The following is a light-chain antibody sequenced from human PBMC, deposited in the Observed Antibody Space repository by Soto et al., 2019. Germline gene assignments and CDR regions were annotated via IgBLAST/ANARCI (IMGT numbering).Light chain of an antibody. V-gene: IGKV3-15*01. CDR3: QQYDSWPPLFT. J-gene: IGKJ3*01. CDR1: QSVSSN. CDR2: GTS. Sequence: EIIMTQSPATLSVSPGKRATLSCRASQSVSSNLAWYRQRPGQAPRLLIYGTSTRATGIPDRFSGSGSGTEFTLTISSLQSEDFAVYYCQQYDSWPPLFTFGPGTKVDLK.